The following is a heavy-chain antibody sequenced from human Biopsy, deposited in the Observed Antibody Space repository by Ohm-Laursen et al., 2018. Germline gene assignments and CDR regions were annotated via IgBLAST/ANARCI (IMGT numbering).Heavy chain of an antibody. CDR3: ATDGAGSYNEN. V-gene: IGHV3-11*01. CDR2: ISGSGVTK. D-gene: IGHD3-10*01. Sequence: SLRLSCPASGFTFGDYYMSWIRQAPGKGLEWLSYISGSGVTKMYADSVKGRFTVSRDNAKNSLYLEMNNLTVEDTAVYYCATDGAGSYNENWGQGTLVSVSS. J-gene: IGHJ4*02. CDR1: GFTFGDYY.